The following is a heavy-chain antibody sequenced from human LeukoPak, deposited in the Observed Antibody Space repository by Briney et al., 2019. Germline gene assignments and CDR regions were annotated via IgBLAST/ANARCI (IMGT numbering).Heavy chain of an antibody. CDR2: IKSKTDGGTT. Sequence: GGSLRLSCAASGFTFSNAWMSWVRQAPGKGLEWVGRIKSKTDGGTTDYAAPVKGRFTISRDDSKNTLYLQMNSLKTEDTAVHYCIAQNLRYFDWFDYWGQGTLVTVSS. CDR1: GFTFSNAW. J-gene: IGHJ4*02. V-gene: IGHV3-15*01. CDR3: IAQNLRYFDWFDY. D-gene: IGHD3-9*01.